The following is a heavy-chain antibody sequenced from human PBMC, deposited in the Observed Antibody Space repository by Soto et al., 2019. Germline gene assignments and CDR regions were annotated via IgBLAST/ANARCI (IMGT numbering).Heavy chain of an antibody. V-gene: IGHV3-30*04. D-gene: IGHD2-15*01. CDR2: ISYDGSNK. CDR3: ARDHANPVMTYYYYGMDV. J-gene: IGHJ6*02. Sequence: GGSLRLSCAASGFTFSSYAMHWVRQAPGKGLEWVAVISYDGSNKYYADSVKGRFTISRDNSKNTLYLQMNSLRAEDTAVYYCARDHANPVMTYYYYGMDVCGQGTTVTVSS. CDR1: GFTFSSYA.